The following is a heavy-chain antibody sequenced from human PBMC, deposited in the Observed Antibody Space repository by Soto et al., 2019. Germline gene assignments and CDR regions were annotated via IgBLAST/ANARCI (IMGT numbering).Heavy chain of an antibody. J-gene: IGHJ6*02. D-gene: IGHD1-7*01. V-gene: IGHV5-10-1*01. CDR1: GYSFTSYW. CDR3: ARGTGTTGYYYGMDV. Sequence: GGSLKISCKGSGYSFTSYWIGWGRQMPGKGLEWVGRIDPSDSYTNYSPSFQGHVTISADKYISTAYLQWSSLKASDTAMYYCARGTGTTGYYYGMDVWGQGTTVTVSS. CDR2: IDPSDSYT.